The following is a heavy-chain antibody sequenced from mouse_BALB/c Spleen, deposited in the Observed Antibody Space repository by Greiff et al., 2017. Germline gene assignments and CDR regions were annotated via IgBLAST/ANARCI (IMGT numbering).Heavy chain of an antibody. CDR2: ISSGGGST. CDR1: GFAFSSYD. J-gene: IGHJ4*01. Sequence: EVKVVESGGGLVKPGGSLKLSCAASGFAFSSYDMSWVRQTPEKRLEWVAYISSGGGSTYYPDTVKGRFTISRDNAKNTLYLQMSSLKSEDTAMYYCARHRTSSYWGQGTSVTVSS. V-gene: IGHV5-12-1*01. CDR3: ARHRTSSY.